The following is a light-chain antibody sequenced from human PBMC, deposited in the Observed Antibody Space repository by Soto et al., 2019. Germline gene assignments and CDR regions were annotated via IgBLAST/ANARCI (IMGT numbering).Light chain of an antibody. J-gene: IGKJ4*01. CDR2: SAS. V-gene: IGKV1-9*01. Sequence: DIQMTQSPSSLSASVGDRVTITCRASQDISSYLAWYQQKPGKAPKPLIYSASTLQSGVPSRFSASGSGPEFPLPTSSLQPEDFATYYCQQLNSYPLTFGGGTKLDI. CDR3: QQLNSYPLT. CDR1: QDISSY.